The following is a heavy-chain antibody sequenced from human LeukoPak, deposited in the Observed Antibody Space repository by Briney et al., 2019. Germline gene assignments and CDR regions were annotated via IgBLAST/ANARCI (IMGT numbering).Heavy chain of an antibody. CDR1: GYSISSGYY. D-gene: IGHD3-10*01. J-gene: IGHJ5*02. CDR3: AGIKVRALNWFDP. Sequence: SETLSLTCAVSGYSISSGYYWGWIRQPPGKGLEWIGTISHSGSTYYNPSLKSRVTISVDTSKNQFSLKLSSVTAADTAVYYCAGIKVRALNWFDPWGQGTLVTVSS. CDR2: ISHSGST. V-gene: IGHV4-38-2*01.